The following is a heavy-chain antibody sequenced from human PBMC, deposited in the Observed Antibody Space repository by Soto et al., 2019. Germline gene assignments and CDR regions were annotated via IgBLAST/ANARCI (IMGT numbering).Heavy chain of an antibody. D-gene: IGHD2-8*01. CDR2: IIPILGIA. Sequence: SVKVSCKASGGTFSSYTISWVRQAPGQGLEWMGRIIPILGIANYAQKFQGRVTITADKPTSTAYMELSSLRSEDTAVYYCARLRYCTNGVRPDINWFDPWGQGTLVTVSS. J-gene: IGHJ5*02. V-gene: IGHV1-69*02. CDR3: ARLRYCTNGVRPDINWFDP. CDR1: GGTFSSYT.